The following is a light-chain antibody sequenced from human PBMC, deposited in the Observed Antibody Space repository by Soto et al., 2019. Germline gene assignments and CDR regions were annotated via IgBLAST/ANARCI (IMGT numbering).Light chain of an antibody. CDR2: GAS. V-gene: IGKV3-20*01. Sequence: EIVLTQSPGTLSLSPGERATLSCRASQSVSSSYLAWYQQKPGQAPRLLIYGASSRATGIPYRFSGSGSGTDFTLTISRLEPEDFAVYYCQQDGSSPITFGQGTRLEIK. CDR3: QQDGSSPIT. CDR1: QSVSSSY. J-gene: IGKJ5*01.